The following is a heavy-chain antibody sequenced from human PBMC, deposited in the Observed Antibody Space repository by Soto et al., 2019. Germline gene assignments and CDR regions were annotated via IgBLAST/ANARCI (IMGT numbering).Heavy chain of an antibody. J-gene: IGHJ5*02. CDR1: GGSISSYY. CDR2: IYYSGST. Sequence: QVKLQESGPGLVKPSETLSLTCTVSGGSISSYYWSWIRQPPGKGLEWIGYIYYSGSTNYNPSLKSRAPISVDTSKNQFSLKLSSVTAADTAVYYCARLLYGSGSWFDPWGQGTLVTVSS. D-gene: IGHD3-10*01. V-gene: IGHV4-59*08. CDR3: ARLLYGSGSWFDP.